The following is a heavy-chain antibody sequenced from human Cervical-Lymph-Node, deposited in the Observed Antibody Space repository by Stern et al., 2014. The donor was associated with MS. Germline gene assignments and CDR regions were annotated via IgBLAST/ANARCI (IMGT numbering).Heavy chain of an antibody. CDR3: ASAYSSSHYYFDY. V-gene: IGHV3-33*01. D-gene: IGHD6-13*01. CDR1: GFSFSRYA. CDR2: IWYDGSNP. J-gene: IGHJ4*02. Sequence: QVQLVESGGGVVQPGRSLRLSCAASGFSFSRYAMHWVRQAPGKGLEWVALIWYDGSNPYYADSETGRFTISRDNFKNTLYLQMNSLRAEDTAVYYCASAYSSSHYYFDYWGQGTLVTVSS.